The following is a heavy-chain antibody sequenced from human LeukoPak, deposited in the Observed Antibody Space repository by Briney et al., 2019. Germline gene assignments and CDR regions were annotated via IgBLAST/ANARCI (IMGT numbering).Heavy chain of an antibody. CDR2: IYHTGST. CDR3: ARAYSSSWYFNWFDP. CDR1: GYSISSGHY. D-gene: IGHD6-13*01. J-gene: IGHJ5*02. Sequence: PSETLSLTCTVSGYSISSGHYWAWIRQPPGKGLEWIGNIYHTGSTYYNPSLKSRVTISVDTSKNQFSLKLSSVTAADTAVYYCARAYSSSWYFNWFDPWGQGTLVTVSS. V-gene: IGHV4-38-2*02.